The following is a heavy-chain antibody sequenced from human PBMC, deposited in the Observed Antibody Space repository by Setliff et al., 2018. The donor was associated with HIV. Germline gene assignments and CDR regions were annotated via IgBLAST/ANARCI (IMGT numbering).Heavy chain of an antibody. V-gene: IGHV4-38-2*01. CDR2: IYRSGST. CDR3: ARREWLPMTGAFDI. D-gene: IGHD3-3*01. J-gene: IGHJ3*02. Sequence: SETLSLTCAVSVFSISSGFYWAWIRQPTGKGLEWIGSIYRSGSTYYNPSLKSRVTISVDTSKNQFSLKLTSVTAADTAVNYCARREWLPMTGAFDIWGQGTMVTVSS. CDR1: VFSISSGFY.